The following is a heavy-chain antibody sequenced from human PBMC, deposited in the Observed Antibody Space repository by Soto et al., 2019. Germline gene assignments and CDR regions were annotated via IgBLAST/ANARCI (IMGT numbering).Heavy chain of an antibody. Sequence: PGGSLRLSCAASGFTFSSYGMHWVRQAPGKGLEWVAVIWYDGSNKYYAVSVKGRFTISRDNSKNTLYLQMNSLRAEDTAVYYCAREEPTFMAATDPTPLDYWGQGTLVTVSS. J-gene: IGHJ4*02. CDR2: IWYDGSNK. V-gene: IGHV3-33*01. D-gene: IGHD1-26*01. CDR3: AREEPTFMAATDPTPLDY. CDR1: GFTFSSYG.